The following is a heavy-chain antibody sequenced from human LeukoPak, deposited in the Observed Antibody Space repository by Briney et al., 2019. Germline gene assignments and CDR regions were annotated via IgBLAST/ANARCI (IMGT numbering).Heavy chain of an antibody. V-gene: IGHV3-74*01. CDR2: INSDGRTT. CDR1: GFIFSSFW. D-gene: IGHD3-10*01. Sequence: GGSLRLSCAASGFIFSSFWMHWVRQVPGKGLVWVSHINSDGRTTDYADSVRGRFTISRDNAKNTLYLQMNRLTVEDTAVYYCGRGMRDYYGLDYWGQGFLVAVSS. J-gene: IGHJ4*02. CDR3: GRGMRDYYGLDY.